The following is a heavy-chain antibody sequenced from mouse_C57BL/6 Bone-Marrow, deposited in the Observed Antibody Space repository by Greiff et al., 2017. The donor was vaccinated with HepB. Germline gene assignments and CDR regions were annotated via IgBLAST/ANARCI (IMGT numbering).Heavy chain of an antibody. CDR2: IEPEDGDT. CDR3: TTGGYGSLYYFDY. J-gene: IGHJ2*01. D-gene: IGHD1-1*01. V-gene: IGHV14-1*01. CDR1: GFNIKDYY. Sequence: VQLQQSGAELVRPGASVKLSCTASGFNIKDYYMHWVKQRPEQGLEWIGRIEPEDGDTEYAPKFQGKATMTADTSSKTAYLQLSSLTSEDTAVYYCTTGGYGSLYYFDYWGQGTTLTVSS.